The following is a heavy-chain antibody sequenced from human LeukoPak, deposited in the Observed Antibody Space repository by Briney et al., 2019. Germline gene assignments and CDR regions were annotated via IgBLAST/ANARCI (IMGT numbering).Heavy chain of an antibody. CDR3: ARGGAYCGGDCYDDY. CDR2: MNPNSGNT. Sequence: GASVKVSCKASGYTFTSYDINWVRQATGQGLEWMGWMNPNSGNTGYAQKFQGRVTMTRNTSISTAYMELSSLRSEDTAVYYRARGGAYCGGDCYDDYWGQGTLVTVSS. CDR1: GYTFTSYD. J-gene: IGHJ4*02. D-gene: IGHD2-21*02. V-gene: IGHV1-8*01.